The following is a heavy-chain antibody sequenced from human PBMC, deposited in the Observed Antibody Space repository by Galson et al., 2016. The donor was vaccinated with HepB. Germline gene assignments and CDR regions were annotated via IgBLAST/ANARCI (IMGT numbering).Heavy chain of an antibody. CDR2: INAGTGNT. CDR3: ARGGYCISTSCYHPIDY. D-gene: IGHD2-2*01. CDR1: GYTFTSYA. J-gene: IGHJ4*02. V-gene: IGHV1-3*01. Sequence: SCKASGYTFTSYAMHWVRQAPGQSLEWMAWINAGTGNTKYSQRLQGRVTITRDTSASTTYMELSSLGSEDTAVYYCARGGYCISTSCYHPIDYWGQGTLVTVSS.